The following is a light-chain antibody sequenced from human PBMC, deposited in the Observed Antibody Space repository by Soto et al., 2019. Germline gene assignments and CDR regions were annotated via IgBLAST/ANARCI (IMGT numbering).Light chain of an antibody. CDR3: QQYNCYWT. J-gene: IGKJ1*01. CDR1: QSISGS. CDR2: EAS. Sequence: DIQMTQSPSTLSASVGDRVTITCRASQSISGSLAWYQQKPGKAPKLLIYEASNLKSVVPSRFSGSGSGTEYTLPISSLQPDDSASYYCQQYNCYWTFGQGTRVEIK. V-gene: IGKV1-5*03.